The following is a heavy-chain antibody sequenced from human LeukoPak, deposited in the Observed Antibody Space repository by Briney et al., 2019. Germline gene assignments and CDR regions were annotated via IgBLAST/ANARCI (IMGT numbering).Heavy chain of an antibody. Sequence: GGSLRLSCAASGFTFSSYSMNWVRQAPGKGLEWVSSISSRSSYIYYADSVKDRFTISRDNAKNSLYLQMNSLRAEDTAVYYCARDDYGGNSGFYGMDVWGQGTTVTVSS. CDR2: ISSRSSYI. J-gene: IGHJ6*02. CDR3: ARDDYGGNSGFYGMDV. V-gene: IGHV3-21*01. D-gene: IGHD4-23*01. CDR1: GFTFSSYS.